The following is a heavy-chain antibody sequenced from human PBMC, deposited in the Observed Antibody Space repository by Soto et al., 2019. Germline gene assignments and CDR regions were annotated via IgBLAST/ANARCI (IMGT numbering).Heavy chain of an antibody. V-gene: IGHV3-30-3*01. CDR1: RFTFSSYA. D-gene: IGHD3-10*01. Sequence: SLRLSCEDSRFTFSSYAMHWVRQARGKGLEWVAVISYDGSNKYYADSVKGRFTISRDNSKNTLYLQMNSLRAEDTAVYYCARVALWFGELLSGMDVWGQGTTVTGSS. CDR2: ISYDGSNK. J-gene: IGHJ6*02. CDR3: ARVALWFGELLSGMDV.